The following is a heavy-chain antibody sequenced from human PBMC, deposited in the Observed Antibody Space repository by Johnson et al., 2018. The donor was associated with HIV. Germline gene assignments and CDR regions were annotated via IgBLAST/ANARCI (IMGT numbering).Heavy chain of an antibody. CDR3: AKDAAAAALRAFDN. J-gene: IGHJ3*02. CDR2: IYSGGST. V-gene: IGHV3-53*01. Sequence: VQLVESGGGLIQPGGSLRLSCAASGFTVSGNYMSWVRQAPGKGLEWVSVIYSGGSTYYADSVQGRFTISRDNSKNTLYLQMNSLRAEDTAVYYCAKDAAAAALRAFDNWGQGTMVTVSS. D-gene: IGHD6-13*01. CDR1: GFTVSGNY.